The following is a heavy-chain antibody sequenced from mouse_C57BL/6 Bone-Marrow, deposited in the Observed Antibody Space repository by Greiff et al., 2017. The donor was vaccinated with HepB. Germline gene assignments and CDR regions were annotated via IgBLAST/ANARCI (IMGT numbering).Heavy chain of an antibody. CDR3: ARGGLYYGNLYYAMDY. CDR2: IDPANGNT. J-gene: IGHJ4*01. Sequence: VQLKESVAELVRPGASVKLSCTASGFNIKNTYMHWVKQRPEQGLEWIGRIDPANGNTKYAPKFQGKATITADTSSNTAYLQLSSLTSEDTAIYYCARGGLYYGNLYYAMDYWGQGTSVTVSS. CDR1: GFNIKNTY. V-gene: IGHV14-3*01. D-gene: IGHD2-1*01.